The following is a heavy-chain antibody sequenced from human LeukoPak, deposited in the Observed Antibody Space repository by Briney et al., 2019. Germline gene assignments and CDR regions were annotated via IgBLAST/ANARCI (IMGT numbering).Heavy chain of an antibody. D-gene: IGHD3-22*01. J-gene: IGHJ5*02. CDR1: GYTFTSYG. CDR2: ISAYNGNT. V-gene: IGHV1-18*01. Sequence: ASVKVSCKASGYTFTSYGISWVRQAPGQGLEWMGWISAYNGNTNYAQKIQGRVTMTKDTSTSTAYMELRSLRSDDTAVYYCARARDYYDILDWFDPWGQGTLVTVSS. CDR3: ARARDYYDILDWFDP.